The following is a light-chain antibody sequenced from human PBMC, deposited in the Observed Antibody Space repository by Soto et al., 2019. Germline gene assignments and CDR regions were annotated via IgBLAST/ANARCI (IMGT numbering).Light chain of an antibody. Sequence: EIVLTQSPGTLSLSSGERATLSCRASQSVRSNYLAWYQQKPGQAPRLLSYGASSRATGIPDRFGGSGSGTDFTLTISRREPEDFAVYYCQQYASWPLTFGGGTKVEIK. V-gene: IGKV3-20*01. CDR1: QSVRSNY. J-gene: IGKJ4*01. CDR3: QQYASWPLT. CDR2: GAS.